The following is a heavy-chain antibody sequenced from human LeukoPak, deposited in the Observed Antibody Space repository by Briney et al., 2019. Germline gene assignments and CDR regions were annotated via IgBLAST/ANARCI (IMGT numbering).Heavy chain of an antibody. J-gene: IGHJ4*02. CDR3: ARSYYDNSGSFGF. D-gene: IGHD3-22*01. CDR2: IKQDGSET. CDR1: GFTVSSNY. V-gene: IGHV3-7*01. Sequence: GGSLRLSCAASGFTVSSNYMSWVRQAPGKGLEWVANIKQDGSETYYVDSVKGRFTISRDNAKNSVYLQMNSLRAEDTAVYYCARSYYDNSGSFGFWGQGTLVTVSP.